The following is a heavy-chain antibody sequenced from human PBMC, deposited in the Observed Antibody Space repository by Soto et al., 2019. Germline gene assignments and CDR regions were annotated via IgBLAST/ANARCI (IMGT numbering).Heavy chain of an antibody. CDR3: ARGATHGSSWYFWFDP. CDR2: IIPLFGTT. V-gene: IGHV1-69*01. Sequence: QVQLVQSGAEVRMPGSSVKVSCKASGGTFSTYPINWVRQAPGQGLEWMGGIIPLFGTTNYAPKFEGRVTITADESTSTAYMELSSLRAEDAAVYYCARGATHGSSWYFWFDPWGQGTLVTVSS. D-gene: IGHD6-13*01. J-gene: IGHJ5*02. CDR1: GGTFSTYP.